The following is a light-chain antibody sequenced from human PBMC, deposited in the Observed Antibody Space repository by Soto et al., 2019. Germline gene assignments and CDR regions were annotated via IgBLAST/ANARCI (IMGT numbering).Light chain of an antibody. CDR3: QQYASSPYT. CDR1: QSISSSY. J-gene: IGKJ2*01. Sequence: EIVLTQSLGTLSLSPGERATLSCRASQSISSSYLAWYQQKPGQAPRLLIYGASRRATGIPDRLSGRESGTDFTLTITTLEPEDSAVYFCQQYASSPYTFGQGTKVEIK. CDR2: GAS. V-gene: IGKV3-20*01.